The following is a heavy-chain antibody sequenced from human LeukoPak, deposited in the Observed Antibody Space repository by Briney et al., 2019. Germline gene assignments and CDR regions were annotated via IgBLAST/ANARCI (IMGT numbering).Heavy chain of an antibody. CDR2: IIPIFGTA. J-gene: IGHJ4*02. V-gene: IGHV1-69*13. D-gene: IGHD5-18*01. Sequence: SVKVSCKASGGTFSSYAISWVRQAPGQGLEWMGGIIPIFGTANYAQKFQGRVAITADESTSTAYMELSSLRSEDTAVYYCARVRRKYSYVGYFDYWGQGTLVTVSS. CDR3: ARVRRKYSYVGYFDY. CDR1: GGTFSSYA.